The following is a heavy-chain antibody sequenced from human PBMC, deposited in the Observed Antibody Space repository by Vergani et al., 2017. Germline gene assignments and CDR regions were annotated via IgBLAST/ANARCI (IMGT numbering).Heavy chain of an antibody. V-gene: IGHV3-11*01. CDR3: ARVIAVTGCFFDY. J-gene: IGHJ4*02. CDR2: ITSGGSSI. CDR1: GFIFSDYY. D-gene: IGHD6-19*01. Sequence: QVQLVESGGGLVKPGGSLRLSCAASGFIFSDYYMSWIRQAPGKGLEWVSYITSGGSSIYYADSVKGRFTISRDNAENSPYLQMNSLRAEDTAVYYCARVIAVTGCFFDYWGQGTLVTVSS.